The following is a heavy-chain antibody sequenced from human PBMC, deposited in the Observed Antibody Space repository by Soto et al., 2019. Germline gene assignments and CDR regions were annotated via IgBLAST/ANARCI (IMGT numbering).Heavy chain of an antibody. CDR1: GGSISSSSYY. CDR2: INHSGST. D-gene: IGHD6-13*01. J-gene: IGHJ4*02. Sequence: PSETLSLTCTVSGGSISSSSYYWGWIRQPPGKGLEWIGDINHSGSTYYNPSLKSRVTISVDTSKNQFSLKLSSVTAADTAVYYCASWAGIAAAGTLYFDYWGQGTLVTVSS. CDR3: ASWAGIAAAGTLYFDY. V-gene: IGHV4-39*07.